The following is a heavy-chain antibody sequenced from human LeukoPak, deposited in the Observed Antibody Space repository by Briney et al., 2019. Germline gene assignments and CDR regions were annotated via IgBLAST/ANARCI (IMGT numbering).Heavy chain of an antibody. V-gene: IGHV4-34*01. Sequence: SETLSLTCAVYGGSFSGDFWSWIRQSPGKGLEWIGEINHGGSTTYNPSLQSRVTMSVDTSKNHFSLKLSSVTAADTAVYYCTRLGFDSSGIGAYAFDIWGQGTVVTVSS. J-gene: IGHJ3*02. CDR1: GGSFSGDF. D-gene: IGHD3-22*01. CDR3: TRLGFDSSGIGAYAFDI. CDR2: INHGGST.